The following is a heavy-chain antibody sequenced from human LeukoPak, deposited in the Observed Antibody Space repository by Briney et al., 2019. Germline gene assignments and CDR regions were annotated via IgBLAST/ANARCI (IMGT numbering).Heavy chain of an antibody. CDR1: GGSISSGGYY. CDR3: ARGAITIRPVDV. CDR2: IYYCGST. J-gene: IGHJ6*04. D-gene: IGHD3-3*01. Sequence: SETLSLTCTVSGGSISSGGYYWSWIRQHPGKGLEWIGYIYYCGSTYYNPSLKSRVTISVDTSKNQFSLKLSSVTAADTAVYYCARGAITIRPVDVWGKGTTVTVSS. V-gene: IGHV4-31*03.